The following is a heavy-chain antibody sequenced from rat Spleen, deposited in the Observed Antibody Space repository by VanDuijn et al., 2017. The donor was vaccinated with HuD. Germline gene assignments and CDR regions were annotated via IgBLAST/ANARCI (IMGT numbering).Heavy chain of an antibody. CDR3: ARLDDGSWGY. Sequence: EVQLVESGGGLVQPGRSLKLSCVASGFTFNNYWMTWIRQAPGKGLEWVASISTSGGSTYYRGSVRGRFTISGDDAKTTLYLQMDSLRSEDTATYYCARLDDGSWGYWGQGVMVTVSS. J-gene: IGHJ2*01. V-gene: IGHV5-31*01. CDR2: ISTSGGST. D-gene: IGHD1-12*02. CDR1: GFTFNNYW.